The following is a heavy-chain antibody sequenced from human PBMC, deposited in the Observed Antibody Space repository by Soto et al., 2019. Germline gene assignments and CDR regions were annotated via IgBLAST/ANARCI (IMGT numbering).Heavy chain of an antibody. V-gene: IGHV3-13*01. CDR2: IGFAGDT. Sequence: EVQLVDSGGGLVQPGGSLRLSCGASGFIFSNVAMHGVRQTTEKGLEWVSGIGFAGDTNYSGSVKGRFTISRENAKNSLFLQMNSLGVGDTAVYYCVRGLPGGFDPWGQGTLVTVSS. CDR1: GFIFSNVA. D-gene: IGHD3-10*01. CDR3: VRGLPGGFDP. J-gene: IGHJ5*02.